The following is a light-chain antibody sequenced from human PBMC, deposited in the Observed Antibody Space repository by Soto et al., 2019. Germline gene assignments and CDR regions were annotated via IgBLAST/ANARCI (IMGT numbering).Light chain of an antibody. CDR1: QSVSSSY. V-gene: IGKV3-20*01. CDR3: QQYDSSPLT. Sequence: EIVLTQSPGTLSLSPGERATLSCRASQSVSSSYLAWYQQKPGQAPMLLIYGASSRATGIPDRFSGSGSETDFTLSISRLEPEDFSVYYCQQYDSSPLTFGGGTKVEIK. CDR2: GAS. J-gene: IGKJ4*01.